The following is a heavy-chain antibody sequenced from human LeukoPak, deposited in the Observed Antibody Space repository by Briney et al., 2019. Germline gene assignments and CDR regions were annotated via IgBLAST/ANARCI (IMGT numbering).Heavy chain of an antibody. CDR1: GFTFSTYW. J-gene: IGHJ6*03. V-gene: IGHV3-7*01. CDR3: ARTYYYYYMDV. CDR2: INQDGSEI. Sequence: GGSLRLSCAASGFTFSTYWMSWVRQAPGKGREWVANINQDGSEIYYVDSVKGRFTISSDNAKTSLYLQMNSLSAEDTAVYYCARTYYYYYMDVWGRGTTVTASS.